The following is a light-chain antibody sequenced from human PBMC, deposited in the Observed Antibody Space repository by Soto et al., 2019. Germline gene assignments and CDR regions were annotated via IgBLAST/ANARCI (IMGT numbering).Light chain of an antibody. V-gene: IGKV3-15*01. J-gene: IGKJ5*01. CDR1: QSVRSSY. CDR3: QPYNNWPRT. Sequence: ELVFTQSSGTLSLSPGERYTLNCLASQSVRSSYLAWYQQKPGQDTRLLIYGAYTRATGITARFSGSGSGTEFTLTISSLQSEDFAVYYCQPYNNWPRTVGPGT. CDR2: GAY.